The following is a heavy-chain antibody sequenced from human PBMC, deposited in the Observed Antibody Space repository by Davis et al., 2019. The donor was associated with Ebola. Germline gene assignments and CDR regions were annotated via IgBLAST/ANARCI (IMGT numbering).Heavy chain of an antibody. J-gene: IGHJ5*02. V-gene: IGHV3-23*01. CDR1: GFTSSSYS. Sequence: ESLKISCVASGFTSSSYSSNWVRQTPGKRLEWVSQISVRTDDTHYADSVKGRFTISKDYSKNTVYLQMNSLRVEDTAVYYCVRSQGYFSWFDPWRQGTLVTVSS. CDR3: VRSQGYFSWFDP. D-gene: IGHD3-22*01. CDR2: ISVRTDDT.